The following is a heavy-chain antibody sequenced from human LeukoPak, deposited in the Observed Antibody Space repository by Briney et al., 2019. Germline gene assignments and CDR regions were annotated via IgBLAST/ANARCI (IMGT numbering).Heavy chain of an antibody. D-gene: IGHD2-2*01. V-gene: IGHV4-31*03. CDR3: AREPGVVPANWFDP. CDR2: IYYSGST. J-gene: IGHJ5*02. CDR1: GGSISSGGYY. Sequence: SETLSLTCTVSGGSISSGGYYWSWIRQHPGKGLEWIGYIYYSGSTYYNPSLKSRVTISVDTSKNQFSLKLSSVTAADTAVYYCAREPGVVPANWFDPWGQGTLVTVSS.